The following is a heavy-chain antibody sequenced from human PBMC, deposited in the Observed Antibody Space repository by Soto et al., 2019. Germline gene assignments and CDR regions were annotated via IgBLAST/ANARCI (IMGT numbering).Heavy chain of an antibody. D-gene: IGHD3-22*01. CDR1: AFTFSDYG. J-gene: IGHJ4*02. CDR3: AGDRAHIDSSGTVDY. Sequence: QVHLVESVGAVVEPGRSLRLSCVASAFTFSDYGLNWVRQAPGKGLERVAVTWFDGSVELYADSVKVRFTVSRVNSINRAFLDMHSLRVETTVIYYCAGDRAHIDSSGTVDYWCQGTHVTSSS. CDR2: TWFDGSVE. V-gene: IGHV3-33*01.